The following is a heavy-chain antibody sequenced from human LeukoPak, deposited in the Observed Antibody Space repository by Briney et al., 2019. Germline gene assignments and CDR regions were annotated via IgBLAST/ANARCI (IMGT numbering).Heavy chain of an antibody. CDR2: IIPIFGTA. CDR3: ASSGRVVPAATENWFDP. Sequence: ASVTVSCKASGGTFSSYAISWVRQAPGQGLEWMGRIIPIFGTANYAQKFQGRVTITADKSTSTAYMELSSLRSEDTAVYYCASSGRVVPAATENWFDPWGQGTLVTVSS. CDR1: GGTFSSYA. D-gene: IGHD2-2*01. J-gene: IGHJ5*02. V-gene: IGHV1-69*06.